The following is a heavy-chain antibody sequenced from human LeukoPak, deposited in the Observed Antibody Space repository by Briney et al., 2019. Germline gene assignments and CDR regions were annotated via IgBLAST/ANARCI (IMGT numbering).Heavy chain of an antibody. V-gene: IGHV4-59*01. Sequence: TSETLSLTCTVSGGSISNYYCSWIRQPPGKGLQWIGYMYSSGTTNYNPSLKSRGTISVDTSKNQFSLTLSSVTAADTAVYYCARDTSPRIFRFDPWGQGTLVTVSS. D-gene: IGHD2-15*01. CDR3: ARDTSPRIFRFDP. CDR2: MYSSGTT. CDR1: GGSISNYY. J-gene: IGHJ5*02.